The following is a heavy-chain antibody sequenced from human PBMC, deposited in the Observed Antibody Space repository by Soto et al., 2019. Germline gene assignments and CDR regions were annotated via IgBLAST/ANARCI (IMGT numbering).Heavy chain of an antibody. V-gene: IGHV3-30*03. Sequence: LRLSCEGPGFTFSDYGLHWVRQAPGKGLEWVAMISYDGSDRYYRDSVQGRFTISRDDSKNTVFLQMNSLRTEDTAMYYCARSTYCNGGSCYPQYWGPGTLVTVSS. D-gene: IGHD2-15*01. CDR2: ISYDGSDR. CDR3: ARSTYCNGGSCYPQY. CDR1: GFTFSDYG. J-gene: IGHJ4*02.